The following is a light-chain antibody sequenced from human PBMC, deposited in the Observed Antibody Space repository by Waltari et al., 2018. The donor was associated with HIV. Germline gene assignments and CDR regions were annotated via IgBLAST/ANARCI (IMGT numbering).Light chain of an antibody. J-gene: IGLJ3*02. CDR3: AAWDDSLNAWV. V-gene: IGLV1-44*01. Sequence: QSVLTQPPSASGTPGQRVSISCSGSSSNIGSNIVNWYQQPPGTAPKLLIYSNTQRPSGVPDRFSGSKSGTSASLAISGLQSEDEADYYCAAWDDSLNAWVFGGGTKLTVL. CDR2: SNT. CDR1: SSNIGSNI.